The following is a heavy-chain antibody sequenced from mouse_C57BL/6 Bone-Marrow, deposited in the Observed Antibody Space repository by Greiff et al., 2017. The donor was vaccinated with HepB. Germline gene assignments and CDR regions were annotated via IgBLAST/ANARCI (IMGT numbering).Heavy chain of an antibody. CDR2: ISNLAYSI. CDR1: GFTFSDYG. V-gene: IGHV5-15*01. Sequence: EVMLVESGGGLVQPGGSLKLSCAASGFTFSDYGMAWVRQAPRKGPEWVAFISNLAYSIYYADTVTGRFTISRENAKNTLYLEMSSLRSEGTAMDYCARHPAGYFDVWGPGTTVTVSS. J-gene: IGHJ1*01. CDR3: ARHPAGYFDV.